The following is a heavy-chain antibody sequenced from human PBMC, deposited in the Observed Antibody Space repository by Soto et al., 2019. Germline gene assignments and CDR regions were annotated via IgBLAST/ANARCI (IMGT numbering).Heavy chain of an antibody. J-gene: IGHJ4*02. CDR3: ARDLPPKDY. Sequence: QVQLVQSGAEVKKPGALVKVSCKASGYTFTSYAISWVRQAPGQGLEWMGWISAYNGNTHYAQKPXSRVTMTTDTSTSTAYMELRSLRSDDAAVYYCARDLPPKDYWGQGTLVTVSS. CDR2: ISAYNGNT. CDR1: GYTFTSYA. V-gene: IGHV1-18*01.